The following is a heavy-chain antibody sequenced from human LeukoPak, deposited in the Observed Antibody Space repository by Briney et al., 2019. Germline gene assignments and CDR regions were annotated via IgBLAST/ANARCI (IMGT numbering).Heavy chain of an antibody. V-gene: IGHV3-73*01. D-gene: IGHD6-13*01. J-gene: IGHJ5*02. CDR2: IRSKANSYAT. CDR3: TARTGYSSGWYQDWFDP. CDR1: GFTFSGSA. Sequence: PGGSLRLSCAASGFTFSGSAMHWVRQASGKGLEWVGRIRSKANSYATAYAASVKGRFTISRDDSKNTAYLQMNSLKTEDTAVYYCTARTGYSSGWYQDWFDPWGQGTLVTVSS.